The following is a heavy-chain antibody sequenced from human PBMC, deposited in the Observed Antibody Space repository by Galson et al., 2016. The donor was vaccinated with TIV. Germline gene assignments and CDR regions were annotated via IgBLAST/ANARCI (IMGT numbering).Heavy chain of an antibody. CDR2: ISDSSDTI. D-gene: IGHD6-19*01. Sequence: SLRLSCAASGFTFSSYSMTWVRQAPGKGLEWGSYISDSSDTIYYGDSVKGRFTISRDNAKNSVYLQMNNLRTEDTCVYYGSRDKDGSGWYFWFDPWGQGTLVTVSA. V-gene: IGHV3-48*04. J-gene: IGHJ5*02. CDR1: GFTFSSYS. CDR3: SRDKDGSGWYFWFDP.